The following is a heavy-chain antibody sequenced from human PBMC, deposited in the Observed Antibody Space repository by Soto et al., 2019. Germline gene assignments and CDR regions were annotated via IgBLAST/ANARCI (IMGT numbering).Heavy chain of an antibody. CDR1: GGSFSGDY. J-gene: IGHJ6*04. CDR3: ARGPLRLYGSGSYYLQRTYSSYGTDV. Sequence: SETLSLTCAVYGGSFSGDYWSWIRQPPGKVREWIGEINHSGSTNYNPSLKSRVTISVDTSKNQLSLKLRSVTAADTAVYYCARGPLRLYGSGSYYLQRTYSSYGTDVWGKGTRLTV. CDR2: INHSGST. D-gene: IGHD3-10*01. V-gene: IGHV4-34*01.